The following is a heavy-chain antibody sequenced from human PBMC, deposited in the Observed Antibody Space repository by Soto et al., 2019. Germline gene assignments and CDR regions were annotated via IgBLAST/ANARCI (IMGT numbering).Heavy chain of an antibody. V-gene: IGHV4-59*08. J-gene: IGHJ6*03. CDR3: ARRVVATSHYYYYYYMDV. CDR2: IYYSGST. Sequence: SETLSLTCTVSGGSISSYYWSWIRQPPGKGLEWIGYIYYSGSTNYSPSLKSRVTISVDTSKNQFSLKLSSVTAADTAVYYCARRVVATSHYYYYYYMDVWGKGTTVTVSS. CDR1: GGSISSYY. D-gene: IGHD5-12*01.